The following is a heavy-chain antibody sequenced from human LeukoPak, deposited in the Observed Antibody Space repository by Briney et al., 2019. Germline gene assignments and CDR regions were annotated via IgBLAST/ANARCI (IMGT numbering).Heavy chain of an antibody. J-gene: IGHJ6*02. Sequence: GGSLRLSCAASGFPFSDYYMSWIRQAPGKGLDWVSYISGSGSNIYYADSVKGRFTISRDNAKNSLYLQMNSLRAEDTAVYYCARGFDCSSTSCSCMDVWGQGTTVTVS. D-gene: IGHD2-2*01. V-gene: IGHV3-11*01. CDR3: ARGFDCSSTSCSCMDV. CDR1: GFPFSDYY. CDR2: ISGSGSNI.